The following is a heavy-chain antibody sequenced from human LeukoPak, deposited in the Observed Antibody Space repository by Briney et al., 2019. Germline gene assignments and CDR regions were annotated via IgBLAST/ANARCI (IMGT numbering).Heavy chain of an antibody. D-gene: IGHD4-11*01. J-gene: IGHJ4*02. CDR1: GGSISSYY. CDR3: ARVGDYSLDY. Sequence: PSETLSLTCTVFGGSISSYYWSWLRQPPGKGLEWVGYIYYSGSTNYNPSLKSRVTISIDTSKNQFSLKLSSATAADTAVYYCARVGDYSLDYWGQGTLVTVSS. CDR2: IYYSGST. V-gene: IGHV4-59*01.